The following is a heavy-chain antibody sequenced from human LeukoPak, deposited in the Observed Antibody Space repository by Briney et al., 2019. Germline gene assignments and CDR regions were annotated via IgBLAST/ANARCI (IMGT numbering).Heavy chain of an antibody. J-gene: IGHJ1*01. V-gene: IGHV1-8*01. Sequence: ASVKVSCQASGYTFSNHDFDWVRQAPGQGLEWMGWMNPNSGATGYAQKLQGRVTMTTDTSTSTAYMELRSLRSDDTAVYYCARGIVVVTAISPLSEYFQHWGQGTLVTVSS. CDR1: GYTFSNHD. CDR3: ARGIVVVTAISPLSEYFQH. CDR2: MNPNSGAT. D-gene: IGHD2-21*02.